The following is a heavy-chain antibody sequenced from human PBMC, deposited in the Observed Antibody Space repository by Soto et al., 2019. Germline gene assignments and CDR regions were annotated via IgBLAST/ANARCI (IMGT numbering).Heavy chain of an antibody. V-gene: IGHV3-9*01. CDR1: GFTFDDYA. CDR2: ISWNSGSV. CDR3: AKDQCSSISCYTAAFDI. D-gene: IGHD2-2*02. J-gene: IGHJ3*02. Sequence: EVQLVESGGGLVQPGRSLRLSCAASGFTFDDYAMHWVRQAPGKGLEWVSGISWNSGSVGYADSVKGRFTISRDNAKNSLYLQMNSLRAEDTVLYYCAKDQCSSISCYTAAFDIWGQGTMVTVSS.